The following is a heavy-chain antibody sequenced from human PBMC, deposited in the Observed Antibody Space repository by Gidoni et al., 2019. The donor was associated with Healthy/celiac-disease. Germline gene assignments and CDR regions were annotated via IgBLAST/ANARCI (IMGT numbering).Heavy chain of an antibody. CDR2: IYYSGST. CDR1: GGSISSRSYY. Sequence: QLQLQESGPGLVNPSETLSLTCTVSGGSISSRSYYWGWIRQPPGKGLEWIGSIYYSGSTYYNPSLKSRVTISVDTSKNQFSLKLSSVTAADTAVYYCARYSSSIAIAEGFDPWGQGTLVTVSS. J-gene: IGHJ5*02. V-gene: IGHV4-39*01. CDR3: ARYSSSIAIAEGFDP. D-gene: IGHD6-6*01.